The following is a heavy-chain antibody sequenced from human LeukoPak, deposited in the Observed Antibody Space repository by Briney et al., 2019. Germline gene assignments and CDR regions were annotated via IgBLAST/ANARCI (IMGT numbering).Heavy chain of an antibody. CDR2: IYYSGST. CDR1: GGSISSGDYY. CDR3: ARIENSFWSGSYYFDY. V-gene: IGHV4-30-4*08. D-gene: IGHD3-3*01. Sequence: TLSLTCTVSGGSISSGDYYWSWIRQPPGKGLEWIGYIYYSGSTYYNPSLKSRVTISVDTSKNQFSLKLSSVSAADTAVYYCARIENSFWSGSYYFDYWGQGTLVTVSS. J-gene: IGHJ4*02.